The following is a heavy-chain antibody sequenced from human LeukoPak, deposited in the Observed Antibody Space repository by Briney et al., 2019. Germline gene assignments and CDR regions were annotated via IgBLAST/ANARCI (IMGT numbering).Heavy chain of an antibody. CDR3: VGPTCLRGGYCNSNP. D-gene: IGHD2-15*01. Sequence: GGSLRLSCEASGFSFSDYYMTWIRQAPGKGLEWVSFISSSGDNTIHADSVKGRFTISRDNAKNSLYLQMNSLRDEDTAVYYCVGPTCLRGGYCNSNPWGQGTLVTVSS. J-gene: IGHJ5*02. V-gene: IGHV3-11*03. CDR2: ISSSGDNT. CDR1: GFSFSDYY.